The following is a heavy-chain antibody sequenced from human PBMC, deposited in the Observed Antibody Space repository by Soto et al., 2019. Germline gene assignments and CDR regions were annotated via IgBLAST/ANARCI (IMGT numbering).Heavy chain of an antibody. Sequence: ASVKVSCKASGYTLTGYAMHWVRQAPGQRLEWMGWINAGNGNTKYSQKFQGRVTITRDTSASIAYMELSSLRSEDTAVYYCGRAVAVAADFDYWGQGTLVTVSS. J-gene: IGHJ4*02. V-gene: IGHV1-3*01. CDR1: GYTLTGYA. CDR3: GRAVAVAADFDY. CDR2: INAGNGNT. D-gene: IGHD6-19*01.